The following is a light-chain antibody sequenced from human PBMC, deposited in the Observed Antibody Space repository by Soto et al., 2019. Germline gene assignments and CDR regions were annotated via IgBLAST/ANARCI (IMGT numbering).Light chain of an antibody. J-gene: IGLJ3*02. Sequence: QSALTQPPSASGSPGQSVTISCTGTSSDVGAYNYVSWYQQYPGKAPKLMIYEVSKRPSGVPDRFSGSKSGKTASLTVSGLQPEDEADYYFTSYAGSNIWVLGGGTKLTVL. CDR1: SSDVGAYNY. CDR2: EVS. V-gene: IGLV2-8*01. CDR3: TSYAGSNIWV.